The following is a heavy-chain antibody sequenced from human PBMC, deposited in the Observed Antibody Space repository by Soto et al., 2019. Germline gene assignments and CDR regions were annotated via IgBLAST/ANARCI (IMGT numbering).Heavy chain of an antibody. D-gene: IGHD4-4*01. J-gene: IGHJ5*02. V-gene: IGHV4-61*01. Sequence: QVQLQESGPGLVKPSETLSLTCTVSGGSVSSGSYYWSWIRQPPGQGLEWIGYIYYSGSTNYNPSLNSRVTLSVDTSKNQFSLKLSSVTAADTAVYYCARELQYLNWFDPWGQGTLVTVSS. CDR2: IYYSGST. CDR3: ARELQYLNWFDP. CDR1: GGSVSSGSYY.